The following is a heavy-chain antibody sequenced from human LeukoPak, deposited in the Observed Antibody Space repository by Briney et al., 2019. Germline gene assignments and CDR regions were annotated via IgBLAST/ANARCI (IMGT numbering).Heavy chain of an antibody. CDR3: ARDPVAVAGTADDY. J-gene: IGHJ4*02. Sequence: GGSLRLTCAASGFTFSSYAMNWVRQAPGKGLEWVSSISESGGTTDYADSVKGRFTISRDNSKNTLYLQMNSLRAEDTAVYYCARDPVAVAGTADDYWGQGTLVTVSS. CDR1: GFTFSSYA. V-gene: IGHV3-23*01. CDR2: ISESGGTT. D-gene: IGHD6-19*01.